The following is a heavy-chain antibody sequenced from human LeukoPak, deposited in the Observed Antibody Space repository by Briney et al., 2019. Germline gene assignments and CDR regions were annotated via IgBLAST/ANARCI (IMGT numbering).Heavy chain of an antibody. CDR3: ARDYTYCSGSRCYDRFDY. Sequence: GGSLRLSCAASGFTFSSYAMSWVRQAPGKGLEWVSAISGSGGSTYYADSVKGRFTISRDNSKNTLYLQMNSLRAEDTAVYYCARDYTYCSGSRCYDRFDYWGQGIRVTVSS. CDR1: GFTFSSYA. CDR2: ISGSGGST. J-gene: IGHJ4*02. D-gene: IGHD2-15*01. V-gene: IGHV3-23*01.